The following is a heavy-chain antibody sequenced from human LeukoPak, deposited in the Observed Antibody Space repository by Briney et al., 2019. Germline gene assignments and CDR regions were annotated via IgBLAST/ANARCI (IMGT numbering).Heavy chain of an antibody. CDR3: ARDLDYGGSSIWYFDL. D-gene: IGHD4-23*01. V-gene: IGHV4-59*01. Sequence: SETLSLTCTVSGGSISSFYWSWIRQPPGKGLEWIGYIYYRGNTQYNPSLKSRVTISVDTYKNQFSLRLTSVTAADTAVYYYARDLDYGGSSIWYFDLWGRGTLVTVSS. CDR2: IYYRGNT. J-gene: IGHJ2*01. CDR1: GGSISSFY.